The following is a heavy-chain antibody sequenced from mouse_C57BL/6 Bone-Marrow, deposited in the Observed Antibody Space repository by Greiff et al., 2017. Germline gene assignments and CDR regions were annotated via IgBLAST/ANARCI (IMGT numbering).Heavy chain of an antibody. J-gene: IGHJ2*01. CDR3: ARGRANHFDY. V-gene: IGHV1-42*01. CDR2: INPNTGGT. D-gene: IGHD3-1*01. Sequence: VQLQQSGPELVKPGASVKISCKASGYSFTGYYMNWVKQSPGKSLEWIGEINPNTGGTTYNQKFKGKATLTVDKSSSTAYMQLKSLTSEDSAVYYCARGRANHFDYWGQGTTLTVS. CDR1: GYSFTGYY.